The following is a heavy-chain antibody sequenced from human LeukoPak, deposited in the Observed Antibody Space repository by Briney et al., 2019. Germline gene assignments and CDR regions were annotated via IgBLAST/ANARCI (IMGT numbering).Heavy chain of an antibody. CDR1: GFTFSSYE. J-gene: IGHJ4*02. CDR3: AKDWVVRGVISY. Sequence: PWGSLRLSCVASGFTFSSYEMNWVRQAPGKGLEWVSYISTFSTTIYYADSVKGRFTISRDNSKNTLYLQMNSLRAEDTAVYYCAKDWVVRGVISYWGQGTLVTVSS. D-gene: IGHD3-10*01. V-gene: IGHV3-48*01. CDR2: ISTFSTTI.